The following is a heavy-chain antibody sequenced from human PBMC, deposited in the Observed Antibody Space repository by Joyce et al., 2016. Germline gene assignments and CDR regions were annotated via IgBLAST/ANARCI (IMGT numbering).Heavy chain of an antibody. D-gene: IGHD6-13*01. Sequence: YTQKFQGRGTITADTSTNTAYMELSSLRSEDTAVYYCAQPSKVAAFPLDYWGQGTLVTVSS. V-gene: IGHV1-69*02. J-gene: IGHJ4*02. CDR3: AQPSKVAAFPLDY.